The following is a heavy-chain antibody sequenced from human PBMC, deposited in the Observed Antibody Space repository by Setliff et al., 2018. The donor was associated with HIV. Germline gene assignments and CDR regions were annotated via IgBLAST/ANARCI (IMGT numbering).Heavy chain of an antibody. V-gene: IGHV4-59*01. CDR1: GGSISSYY. J-gene: IGHJ4*02. D-gene: IGHD5-18*01. Sequence: SETLSLTCTVSGGSISSYYWSWIRQPPGKGLEWIGYIYYSGSTNYNASLQSRVTISVDTSKNQFSLKLTSVTPADTAVYYCASGEYSYGYRFDYWGQGTLVTVSS. CDR2: IYYSGST. CDR3: ASGEYSYGYRFDY.